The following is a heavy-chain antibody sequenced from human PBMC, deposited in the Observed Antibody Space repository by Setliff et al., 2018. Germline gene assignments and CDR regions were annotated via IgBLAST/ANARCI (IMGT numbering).Heavy chain of an antibody. J-gene: IGHJ5*01. CDR3: LEGGWGATFHS. V-gene: IGHV3-23*01. D-gene: IGHD1-26*01. CDR2: IGGRGIST. Sequence: GGSLRLSCAASGFTFGDFAMTWVRQAPGKGLEWVSGIGGRGISTYYADSVKGRFIISRDNSENTLYLQMNSLRAEDTAIYYCLEGGWGATFHSWGQGTLVTVSS. CDR1: GFTFGDFA.